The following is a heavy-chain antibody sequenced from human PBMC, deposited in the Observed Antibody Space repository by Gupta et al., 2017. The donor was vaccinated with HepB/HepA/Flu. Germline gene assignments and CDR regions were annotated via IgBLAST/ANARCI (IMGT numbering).Heavy chain of an antibody. D-gene: IGHD6-13*01. CDR3: ARSRRGAAGLDY. CDR1: GYTFPSYN. CDR2: MNPNNGNT. V-gene: IGHV1-8*01. Sequence: QVQQVQSGAGVRKSGPAVQVSCKASGYTFPSYNLHWVRQSTGQGLGGMGWMNPNNGNTGYRQRFQGSVTMTINISRTTVYMELSIPRSGETAVYYCARSRRGAAGLDYWGQGTLVTVSS. J-gene: IGHJ4*02.